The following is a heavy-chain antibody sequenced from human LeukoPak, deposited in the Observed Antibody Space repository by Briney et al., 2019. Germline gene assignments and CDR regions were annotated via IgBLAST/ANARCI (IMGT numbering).Heavy chain of an antibody. CDR3: ARVRTNTYGFDY. V-gene: IGHV3-74*01. Sequence: GGSLRLSCAASGFTFSYYWMHWVRQAPGKGLVWVPHINSDGSSTSYADSVKGRFTISRDNAKNTLYLQMNSLRAEDTAVYYCARVRTNTYGFDYWGRGTLVTVSS. CDR2: INSDGSST. J-gene: IGHJ4*02. CDR1: GFTFSYYW. D-gene: IGHD5-18*01.